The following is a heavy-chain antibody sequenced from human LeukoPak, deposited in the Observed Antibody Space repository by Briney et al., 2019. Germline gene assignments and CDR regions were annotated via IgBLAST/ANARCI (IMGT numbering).Heavy chain of an antibody. Sequence: GGSLRLSCAASGFTVSSNYMSWVRQAPGKGLEWVSVIYSGGSTYYADSVKGRFTTSRDNAKNSLYLQMNSLRAEDTAVYYCARDHYYDSSGYGGYWGQGTLVTVSS. CDR3: ARDHYYDSSGYGGY. V-gene: IGHV3-53*01. J-gene: IGHJ4*02. CDR2: IYSGGST. CDR1: GFTVSSNY. D-gene: IGHD3-22*01.